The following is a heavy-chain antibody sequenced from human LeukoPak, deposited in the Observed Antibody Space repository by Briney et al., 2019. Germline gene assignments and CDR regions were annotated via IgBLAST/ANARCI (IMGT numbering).Heavy chain of an antibody. J-gene: IGHJ3*02. CDR2: IIPILGIA. CDR1: GGTFSSYA. V-gene: IGHV1-69*04. D-gene: IGHD3-22*01. Sequence: ASVKVSCKASGGTFSSYAISWVRQAPGQGLEWMGRIIPILGIANYAQKFQGRVTITADKSTSTAYMELSSLRSEDTAVYYCARVSDYYDSSGYSSYAFDIWGQGTMVTVSS. CDR3: ARVSDYYDSSGYSSYAFDI.